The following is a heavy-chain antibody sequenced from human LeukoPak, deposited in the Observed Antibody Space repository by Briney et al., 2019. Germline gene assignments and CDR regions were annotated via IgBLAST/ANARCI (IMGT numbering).Heavy chain of an antibody. CDR2: INPNSGGT. D-gene: IGHD3-10*01. J-gene: IGHJ6*03. Sequence: ASVKVSCKASGYTFTDYYMHWVRQAPGQGLEWMGWINPNSGGTNYAQKFQGRVTMTRDTSISTAYMELSRLRSDDTAVYYCATRGAMIYHYYYYYMDVWGKGTTVTVSS. CDR3: ATRGAMIYHYYYYYMDV. CDR1: GYTFTDYY. V-gene: IGHV1-2*02.